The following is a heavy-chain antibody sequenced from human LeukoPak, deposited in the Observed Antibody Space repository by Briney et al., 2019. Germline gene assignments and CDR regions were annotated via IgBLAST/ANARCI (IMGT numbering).Heavy chain of an antibody. CDR3: ARHGAAYSFDY. J-gene: IGHJ4*02. D-gene: IGHD2-21*01. V-gene: IGHV4-59*08. CDR2: IFYSGST. CDR1: GDSTIIYY. Sequence: PSETPSLTSTVSGDSTIIYYWSWIRQPPREKLEWIGYIFYSGSTNSNPSLKSRVTTSVDTSKSQFSLNLSSVTAADTAVYYCARHGAAYSFDYWGQGTLVTVSS.